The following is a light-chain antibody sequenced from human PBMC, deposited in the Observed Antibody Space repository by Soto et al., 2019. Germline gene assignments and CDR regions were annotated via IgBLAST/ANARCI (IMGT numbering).Light chain of an antibody. CDR3: AAWDDSLNGFV. V-gene: IGLV1-44*01. Sequence: QSVLTQPPSASGTPGQRVSISCSGSSSNIGSNSVQWHQQLPGTAPNLLIYADNQRPSGVPDRFSGSKSGTSASLAITGLQSGDEADYYCAAWDDSLNGFVFGTGTKVPS. J-gene: IGLJ1*01. CDR2: ADN. CDR1: SSNIGSNS.